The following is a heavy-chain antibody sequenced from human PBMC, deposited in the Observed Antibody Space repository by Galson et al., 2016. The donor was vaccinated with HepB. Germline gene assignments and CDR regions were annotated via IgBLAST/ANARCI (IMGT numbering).Heavy chain of an antibody. CDR2: INPNTGGT. J-gene: IGHJ4*02. D-gene: IGHD3-10*01. CDR1: GYTFTGYN. V-gene: IGHV1-2*04. Sequence: SVKVSCKASGYTFTGYNMHWVRQAPGQGLEWMGWINPNTGGTHTPRKFQGWVTLTRDTSISTAYMELRGLKSDDTAMYFCARERGLIHAPMVGGFDYWGQGALVTVSS. CDR3: ARERGLIHAPMVGGFDY.